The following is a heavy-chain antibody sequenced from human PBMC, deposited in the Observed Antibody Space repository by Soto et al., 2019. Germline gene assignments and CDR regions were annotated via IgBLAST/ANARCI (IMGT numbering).Heavy chain of an antibody. D-gene: IGHD4-17*01. CDR1: GGSICSYY. V-gene: IGHV4-59*01. CDR2: IYYSGST. Sequence: QVQLQESGPGLVKPSETLSLTCTVSGGSICSYYWSWIRQPPGKGLEWIGYIYYSGSTNYNPSLKSRVTISVDTSKNQFSLKLSSLTAADTAVYYCARVPWADYGGIFDPWGQGTLVTVSS. J-gene: IGHJ5*02. CDR3: ARVPWADYGGIFDP.